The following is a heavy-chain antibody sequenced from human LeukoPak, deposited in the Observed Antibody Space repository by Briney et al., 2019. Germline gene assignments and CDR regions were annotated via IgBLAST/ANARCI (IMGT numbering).Heavy chain of an antibody. CDR2: ISPSGTTM. J-gene: IGHJ4*02. CDR3: ARDPRGPDY. V-gene: IGHV3-48*03. Sequence: GGSLRLSCAVSGFTFSRYEMSWIRQAPGKGLEWISYISPSGTTMYYVDSVKGRFIISRDNAKDSLYLQMNSLRVEDTAVYYCARDPRGPDYWGQGTLDTVSS. CDR1: GFTFSRYE.